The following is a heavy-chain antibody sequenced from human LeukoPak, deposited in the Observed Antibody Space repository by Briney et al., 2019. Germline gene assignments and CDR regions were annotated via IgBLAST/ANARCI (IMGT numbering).Heavy chain of an antibody. D-gene: IGHD5-24*01. CDR1: GYTFTGYY. J-gene: IGHJ4*02. Sequence: ASVKVSCKASGYTFTGYYMHWVRQAPGQGLEWMGWINPNSGGTNYALKFQGRVTMTRDTSISAVYMELSRLRSDDTAVYYCARDGTGVYNLVQYWGQGTLVTVSS. CDR3: ARDGTGVYNLVQY. V-gene: IGHV1-2*02. CDR2: INPNSGGT.